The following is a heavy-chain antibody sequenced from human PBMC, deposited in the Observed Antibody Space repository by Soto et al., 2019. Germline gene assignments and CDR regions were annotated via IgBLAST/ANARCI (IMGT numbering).Heavy chain of an antibody. J-gene: IGHJ5*02. CDR2: IYPGDSDT. CDR1: GYTFSTHW. V-gene: IGHV5-51*01. CDR3: ARRVVECGGDCFWFGP. Sequence: EVQLVQSGAEVKKPGESLQISCKGSGYTFSTHWIAWVRQMPGKGLEWMGIIYPGDSDTRYSPSFQGQVTISADKSISTAYLQWSSLKASDTAMYYCARRVVECGGDCFWFGPWGQGTRVTVSS. D-gene: IGHD2-21*02.